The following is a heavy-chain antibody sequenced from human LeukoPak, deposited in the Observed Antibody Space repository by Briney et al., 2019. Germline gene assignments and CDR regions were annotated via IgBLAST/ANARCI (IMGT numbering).Heavy chain of an antibody. J-gene: IGHJ4*02. CDR3: ARDSYSSSGD. CDR1: GGTISSGGYY. V-gene: IGHV4-31*03. CDR2: IYYSGST. Sequence: SETLSLTCTVSGGTISSGGYYWSWIRQHPGKGLEWIGYIYYSGSTYYNPSLKSRVTISVDTSKNQFFLKLSSVTAADTAVYYCARDSYSSSGDWGQGTLVTVSS. D-gene: IGHD6-13*01.